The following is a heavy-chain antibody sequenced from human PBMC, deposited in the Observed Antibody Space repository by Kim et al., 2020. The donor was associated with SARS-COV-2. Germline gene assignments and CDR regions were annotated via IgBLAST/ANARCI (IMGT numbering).Heavy chain of an antibody. D-gene: IGHD2-2*01. CDR1: GYTLTELS. CDR3: ATYCSSLVRDYGLVV. Sequence: ASVKVSCKVSGYTLTELSMHWVRQAPGKGLEWMGGFDPADGETTYAQKFQGRLTMTEDTSTDTAYMELSSLRSEDTAVYYCATYCSSLVRDYGLVVWRRGTTVTVSS. J-gene: IGHJ6*02. CDR2: FDPADGET. V-gene: IGHV1-24*01.